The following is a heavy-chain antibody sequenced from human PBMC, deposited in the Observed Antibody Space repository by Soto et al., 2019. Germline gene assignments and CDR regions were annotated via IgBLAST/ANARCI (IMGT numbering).Heavy chain of an antibody. CDR2: IYWNDDK. D-gene: IGHD3-16*01. CDR1: GFSLRTTGVG. Sequence: QITLKESGPPLVEPTQTLTLTCTYSGFSLRTTGVGVGWIRQPPGKALEWLGIIYWNDDKRYSPSLKNRFTLTSDSSKSQVVLTMTNMDPVDTATDDCAHTWGLPFDYWGQGTLVIVSS. J-gene: IGHJ4*02. CDR3: AHTWGLPFDY. V-gene: IGHV2-5*01.